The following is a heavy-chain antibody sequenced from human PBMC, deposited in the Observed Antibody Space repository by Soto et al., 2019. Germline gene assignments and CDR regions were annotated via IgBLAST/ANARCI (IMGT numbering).Heavy chain of an antibody. Sequence: SHTLSLTCGTSRDNVPNQSAASYWVWHSTTKSLEWLGRTYYRSKWYNDYAVSVKSRITINPDTSKNQFSLQLNSVTPEDTAVYYCARVAAAGTRNYYYGMDVWGQGTTVTVSS. CDR3: ARVAAAGTRNYYYGMDV. J-gene: IGHJ6*02. D-gene: IGHD6-13*01. CDR1: RDNVPNQSAA. CDR2: TYYRSKWYN. V-gene: IGHV6-1*01.